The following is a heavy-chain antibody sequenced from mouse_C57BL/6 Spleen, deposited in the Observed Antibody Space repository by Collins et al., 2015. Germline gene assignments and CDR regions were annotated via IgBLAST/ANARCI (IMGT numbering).Heavy chain of an antibody. V-gene: IGHV7-3*02. CDR1: GFTFTDYY. J-gene: IGHJ2*01. CDR3: AREDGYYDYFDY. D-gene: IGHD2-3*01. CDR2: IRNKANGYTT. Sequence: EVKLVESGGGLVQPGGSLRLSCATSGFTFTDYYMSWVRQPPGKALEWLGFIRNKANGYTTEYSASVKGRFTISRDNSQSILYLQMNTLRAEDSATYYCAREDGYYDYFDYWGQGTTLTVSS.